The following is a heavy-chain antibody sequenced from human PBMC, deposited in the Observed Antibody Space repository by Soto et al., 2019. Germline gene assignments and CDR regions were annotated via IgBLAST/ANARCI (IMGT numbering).Heavy chain of an antibody. J-gene: IGHJ3*02. D-gene: IGHD3-22*01. CDR1: GYTLTELS. Sequence: QVQLVQSGAEVKKPGASVKVSCKVSGYTLTELSMHWVRQAPGKGLEWMGGFDPEDGETIYAQKFQGRVTMTEDTSTDTAYMELSSLRSEDTAVYYCATDLYDSSGYYYRRLFSYDAFDIWGQGTMVTVSS. V-gene: IGHV1-24*01. CDR2: FDPEDGET. CDR3: ATDLYDSSGYYYRRLFSYDAFDI.